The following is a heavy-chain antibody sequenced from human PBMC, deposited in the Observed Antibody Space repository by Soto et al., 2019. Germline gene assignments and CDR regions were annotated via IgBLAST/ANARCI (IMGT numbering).Heavy chain of an antibody. J-gene: IGHJ6*03. D-gene: IGHD2-2*03. CDR3: ARAVDIVVTHPLFYYYMDV. Sequence: ASVKVSCKASGYTFTSYDINWVRQATGQGLEWMGWMNPNSGNTGYAQKFQGRVTMTRNTSISTAYMELSSLRSEDTAVYYCARAVDIVVTHPLFYYYMDVWGKGTTVTVSS. CDR2: MNPNSGNT. V-gene: IGHV1-8*01. CDR1: GYTFTSYD.